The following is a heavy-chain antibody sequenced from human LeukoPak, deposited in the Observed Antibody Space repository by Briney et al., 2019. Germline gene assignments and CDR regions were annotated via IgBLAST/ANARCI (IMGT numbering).Heavy chain of an antibody. CDR1: GFTFSSYA. D-gene: IGHD2-8*01. CDR2: IRYDGSNK. V-gene: IGHV3-30*02. CDR3: AKALLRMVYALGGFDP. J-gene: IGHJ5*02. Sequence: SGRSLRLSCAASGFTFSSYAMHWVRQAPGKGLEWVAFIRYDGSNKYYADSVKGRFTISRDNSKNTLYLQMNSLRAEDTAVYYCAKALLRMVYALGGFDPWGQGTLVTVSS.